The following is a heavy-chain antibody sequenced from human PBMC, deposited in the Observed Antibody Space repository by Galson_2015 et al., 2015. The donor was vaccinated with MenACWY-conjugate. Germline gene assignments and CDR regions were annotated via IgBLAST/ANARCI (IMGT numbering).Heavy chain of an antibody. D-gene: IGHD5-12*01. V-gene: IGHV5-51*03. CDR3: ARRMATIPSFDF. J-gene: IGHJ4*02. Sequence: QSGAEVKKPGEPLRISCKGSGYSFSNYWIAWVRQVPGKGLEWMGIIYAGDSETRYSPSFRGQVTISADKSISTAYLEWSSLKASDTAMYYCARRMATIPSFDFWGQGTLVTVSS. CDR1: GYSFSNYW. CDR2: IYAGDSET.